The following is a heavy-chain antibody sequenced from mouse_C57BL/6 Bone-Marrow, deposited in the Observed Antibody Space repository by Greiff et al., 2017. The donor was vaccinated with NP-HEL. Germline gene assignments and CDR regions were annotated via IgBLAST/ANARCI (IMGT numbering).Heavy chain of an antibody. CDR3: ARVVYYDGSPWYFDV. V-gene: IGHV5-4*03. CDR1: GFPFSSYA. CDR2: ISDGGRYT. D-gene: IGHD1-1*01. Sequence: EVKVVESGGGLVKPGGSLKLSCAASGFPFSSYAMSWVRQTPEKRLEWVATISDGGRYTYYPDNVKGRFTISRDNSKNNLYLQMSQLKSEDTAMYDCARVVYYDGSPWYFDVWGTGTTVTVAT. J-gene: IGHJ1*03.